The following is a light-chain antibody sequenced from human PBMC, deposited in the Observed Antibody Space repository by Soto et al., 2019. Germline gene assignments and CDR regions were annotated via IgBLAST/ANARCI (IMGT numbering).Light chain of an antibody. J-gene: IGKJ1*01. CDR3: MQGSHWPPWT. CDR2: KVS. V-gene: IGKV2-30*01. CDR1: QNLGYNDDDTF. Sequence: DVVLTQSPLSLPVTLGQPASISCRSSQNLGYNDDDTFLNWFQQRPGQSPRRLIYKVSKRESGVPDRFSGSGSGTDFTLKISRVEAEDVGIYYCMQGSHWPPWTFGQGTKVEIK.